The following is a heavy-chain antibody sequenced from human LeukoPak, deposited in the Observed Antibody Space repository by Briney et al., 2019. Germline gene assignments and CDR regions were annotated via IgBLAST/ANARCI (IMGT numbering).Heavy chain of an antibody. CDR1: GFTFSDYY. D-gene: IGHD6-19*01. V-gene: IGHV3-30*03. CDR2: ISYDGSNK. J-gene: IGHJ3*02. Sequence: GGSLRLSCAASGFTFSDYYMSWVRQAPGKGLEWVAVISYDGSNKYYADSVKGRFTISRDNSKNTLYLQMNSLRAEDTAVYYCARQRTHSSGWTEVGAFDIWGQGTMVTVSS. CDR3: ARQRTHSSGWTEVGAFDI.